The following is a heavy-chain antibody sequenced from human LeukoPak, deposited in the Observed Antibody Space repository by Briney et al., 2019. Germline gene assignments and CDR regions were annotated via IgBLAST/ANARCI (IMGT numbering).Heavy chain of an antibody. CDR2: TRYDGSNK. Sequence: GGSLRLSCAASGFTFSSYGMYWVRQAPGKGLEWVAFTRYDGSNKYYADSVKGRFTISRDNSKNTLYLKMNSLRAEDTAVYYCAKLTITIFGVPSDYWGQGTLVAVSS. CDR1: GFTFSSYG. J-gene: IGHJ4*02. CDR3: AKLTITIFGVPSDY. D-gene: IGHD3-3*01. V-gene: IGHV3-30*02.